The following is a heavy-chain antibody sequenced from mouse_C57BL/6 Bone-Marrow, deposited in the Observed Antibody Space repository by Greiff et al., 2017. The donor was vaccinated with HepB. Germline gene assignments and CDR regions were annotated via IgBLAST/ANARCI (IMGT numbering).Heavy chain of an antibody. CDR2: ISNLAYSI. D-gene: IGHD2-3*01. J-gene: IGHJ4*01. Sequence: EVNLVESGGGLVQPGGSLKLSCAASGFTFSDYGMAWVRQAPRKGPEWVAFISNLAYSIYYADTVTGRFTISRENAKNTLYLEMSSLRSEDTAMYYCARLYDGYYDAMDYWGQGTSVTVSS. CDR3: ARLYDGYYDAMDY. CDR1: GFTFSDYG. V-gene: IGHV5-15*01.